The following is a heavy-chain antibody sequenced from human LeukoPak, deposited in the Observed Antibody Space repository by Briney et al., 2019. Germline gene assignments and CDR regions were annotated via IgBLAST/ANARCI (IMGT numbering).Heavy chain of an antibody. J-gene: IGHJ4*02. Sequence: GGSLRPSCAASGFTLYVYAMHWLRQVPRKGIEWISFITWGDGDPYYADSVRGRFSISRDNTRYSLYLRMSSLRPEDTSFYFCARGNYRSAQTMFDSWGPGTLVTVSS. D-gene: IGHD6-25*01. CDR2: ITWGDGDP. CDR3: ARGNYRSAQTMFDS. V-gene: IGHV3-43D*03. CDR1: GFTLYVYA.